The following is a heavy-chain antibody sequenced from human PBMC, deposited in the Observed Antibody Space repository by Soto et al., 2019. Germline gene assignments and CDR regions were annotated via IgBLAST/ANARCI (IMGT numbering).Heavy chain of an antibody. V-gene: IGHV4-34*01. D-gene: IGHD3-22*01. Sequence: PSETLSLTCAVYGGSFSGYYWSWIRQPPGKGLEWIGEINHSGSTNYNPPLKSRVTISVDTSKNQFSLKLSSVTAADTAVYYCATGLRFDYYERSGYPKHFDYWGQGTLVTVSS. CDR2: INHSGST. CDR3: ATGLRFDYYERSGYPKHFDY. CDR1: GGSFSGYY. J-gene: IGHJ4*02.